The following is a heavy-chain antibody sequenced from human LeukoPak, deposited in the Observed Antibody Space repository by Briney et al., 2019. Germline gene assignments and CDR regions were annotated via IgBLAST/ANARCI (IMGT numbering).Heavy chain of an antibody. Sequence: GGSLRLSCAASGFTFSSYSMNWVRQAPGKGLEWVSSISSSSYIYYADSVKGRFTISRDNAKNSLYLQMNSLRAEDTAVYYCARGPAAVAGIDYWGQGTLVTVSS. V-gene: IGHV3-21*01. D-gene: IGHD6-19*01. CDR1: GFTFSSYS. CDR2: ISSSSYI. CDR3: ARGPAAVAGIDY. J-gene: IGHJ4*02.